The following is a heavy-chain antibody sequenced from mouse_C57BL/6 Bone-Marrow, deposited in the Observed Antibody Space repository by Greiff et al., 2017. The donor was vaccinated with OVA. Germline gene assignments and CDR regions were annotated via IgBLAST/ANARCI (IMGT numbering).Heavy chain of an antibody. V-gene: IGHV1-19*01. CDR1: GYTFTDYY. CDR3: ARWGYDDYDGRLDY. CDR2: INPYNGGT. J-gene: IGHJ2*01. D-gene: IGHD2-4*01. Sequence: EVQLQQSGPVLVKPGASVKMSCKASGYTFTDYYMNWVKQSHGKSLEWIGDINPYNGGTSYNQKFKGKATLTVDKSSSTAYMELNSLTSEDSAVYYCARWGYDDYDGRLDYWGQGTTLTVSS.